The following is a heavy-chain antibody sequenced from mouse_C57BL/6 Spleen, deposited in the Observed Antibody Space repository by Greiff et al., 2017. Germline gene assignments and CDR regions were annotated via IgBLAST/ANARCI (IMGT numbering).Heavy chain of an antibody. CDR2: IDPSDSYT. V-gene: IGHV1-69*01. CDR3: AREAYFDY. CDR1: GYTFTSYW. Sequence: QVQLQQPGAELVMPGASVKLSCKASGYTFTSYWMHWVKQRPGQGLEWIGEIDPSDSYTNYNQKFKGKSTLTVDKASSTAYMQLSSLTSEDSAVYYCAREAYFDYWGQGTTLTGSS. J-gene: IGHJ2*01.